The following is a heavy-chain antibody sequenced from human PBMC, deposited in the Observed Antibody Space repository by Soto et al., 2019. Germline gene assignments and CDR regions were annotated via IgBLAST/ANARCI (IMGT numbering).Heavy chain of an antibody. J-gene: IGHJ6*01. D-gene: IGHD2-8*01. Sequence: GASVKVSCKASGYSFTDYHIYWVRQAPGQGLEWLGRINPKSGGTSTAQKFQGWVTMTTDTSISTASMELTRLTSDDTAIYYCARGDSTDCSNGVCSFFYNHDMDVWG. CDR1: GYSFTDYH. CDR3: ARGDSTDCSNGVCSFFYNHDMDV. CDR2: INPKSGGT. V-gene: IGHV1-2*04.